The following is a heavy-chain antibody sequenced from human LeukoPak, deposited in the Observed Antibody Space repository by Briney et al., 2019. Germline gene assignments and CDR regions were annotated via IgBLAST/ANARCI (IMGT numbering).Heavy chain of an antibody. Sequence: SETLSLTCDVSGGSIDSTNWWNWVRQPPGKGLEWIGEIHHDGRINYNPSLKSRVTLSVDKPKNQFSLRLNSVTAADTAMYYCARSHDHLWGNYPDYWGQGTLVTVSS. D-gene: IGHD3-16*02. J-gene: IGHJ4*02. V-gene: IGHV4/OR15-8*01. CDR1: GGSIDSTNW. CDR3: ARSHDHLWGNYPDY. CDR2: IHHDGRI.